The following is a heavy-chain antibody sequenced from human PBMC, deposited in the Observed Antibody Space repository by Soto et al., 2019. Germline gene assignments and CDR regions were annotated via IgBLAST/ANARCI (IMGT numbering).Heavy chain of an antibody. D-gene: IGHD2-21*01. Sequence: PPGKGLEWIGSIHHSGTTYYNPSLESRVTLSLDTSKNHFSLRLTSVTAADTAVYYCARIMFCIDAIRSSISVMAVLVHGTTVTVFS. V-gene: IGHV4-38-2*01. CDR2: IHHSGTT. J-gene: IGHJ6*02. CDR3: ARIMFCIDAIRSSISVMAV.